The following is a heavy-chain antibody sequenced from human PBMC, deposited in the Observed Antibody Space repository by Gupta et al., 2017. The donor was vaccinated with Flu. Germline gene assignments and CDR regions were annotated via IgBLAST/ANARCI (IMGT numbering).Heavy chain of an antibody. D-gene: IGHD1-26*01. CDR3: ARVQWGNSVLYYYYHMDV. J-gene: IGHJ6*03. V-gene: IGHV4-34*01. Sequence: QVQLQQWGTGLLKPSEPLSLTGAVYGGSLSGYYLSWIRQPPGKGLEWIGEINHSGISNHNPSLKSRVTMSVGTSKNQFSLNLRSVTAADTAVYYCARVQWGNSVLYYYYHMDVWGEGTTVTVSS. CDR1: GGSLSGYY. CDR2: INHSGIS.